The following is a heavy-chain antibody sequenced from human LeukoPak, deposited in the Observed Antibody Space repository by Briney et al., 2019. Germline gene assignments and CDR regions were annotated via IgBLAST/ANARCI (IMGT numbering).Heavy chain of an antibody. Sequence: SETLSLTCTVSGGSISSYYWSWIRQPPGKGLEWIGYIYYSGSTNYNPSLKSRVTISVDTSKNQFSLKLSSVTAADTAVYYCARHADVLRYFDWSTDPGEGWFDPWSQGTLVTVSS. V-gene: IGHV4-59*08. J-gene: IGHJ5*02. D-gene: IGHD3-9*01. CDR2: IYYSGST. CDR3: ARHADVLRYFDWSTDPGEGWFDP. CDR1: GGSISSYY.